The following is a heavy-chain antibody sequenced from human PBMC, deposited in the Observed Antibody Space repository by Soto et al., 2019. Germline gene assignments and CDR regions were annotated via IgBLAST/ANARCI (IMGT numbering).Heavy chain of an antibody. CDR3: ARDTLYNWSGVGIDY. CDR1: GGTFSSYT. D-gene: IGHD1-1*01. CDR2: IIPILGIA. J-gene: IGHJ4*02. Sequence: QVQLVQSGAEVKKPGSSVKVSCKASGGTFSSYTISWVRQAPGQGLEWMGRIIPILGIANYAQKFQGRVTITADKATSTAYMELRSLRSEDTAVYYCARDTLYNWSGVGIDYWGQGTLVTVSS. V-gene: IGHV1-69*08.